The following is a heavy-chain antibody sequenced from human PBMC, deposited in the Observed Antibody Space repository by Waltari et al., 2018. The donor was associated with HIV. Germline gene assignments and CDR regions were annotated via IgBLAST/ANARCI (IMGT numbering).Heavy chain of an antibody. J-gene: IGHJ1*01. D-gene: IGHD4-17*01. V-gene: IGHV3-21*01. CDR1: GFSFNSYN. CDR3: ARDSEASTVTLKSSL. CDR2: ISSVSSYI. Sequence: LVESGGGVVKPGRSLRLSCVGSGFSFNSYNMNWVRHIPGKRLWWVASISSVSSYIYYSNSVKDRFIVARDNDKRTLYLQMNRLTVADTAIYYCARDSEASTVTLKSSLWGRGTMVTVSS.